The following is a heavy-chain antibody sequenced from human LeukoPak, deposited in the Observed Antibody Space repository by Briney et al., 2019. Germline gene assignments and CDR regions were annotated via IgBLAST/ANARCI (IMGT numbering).Heavy chain of an antibody. CDR3: ARVVAATRIDY. Sequence: GASVKVSCKASGYTFTDYYVHWVRQAPGQGLECMGWINPNSGGTNYAQKFQGRVTMTRDTSTSTAYMELSRLTADDTASYYCARVVAATRIDYWGQGTLVTVSS. CDR1: GYTFTDYY. J-gene: IGHJ4*02. D-gene: IGHD2-15*01. V-gene: IGHV1-2*02. CDR2: INPNSGGT.